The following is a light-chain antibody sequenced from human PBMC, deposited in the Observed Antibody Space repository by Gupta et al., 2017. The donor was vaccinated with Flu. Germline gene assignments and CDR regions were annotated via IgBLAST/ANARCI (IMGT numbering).Light chain of an antibody. V-gene: IGKV3-20*01. CDR1: QSLSSDY. CDR2: DTS. J-gene: IGKJ2*01. CDR3: QHYGSSPPYT. Sequence: SAAVTISASQSLSSDYNTCYHQKPGRAPRILIYDTSSSATGITDRFSGSGSEADFTITISRLEPEDFAVYYCQHYGSSPPYTFGQGTKLEIK.